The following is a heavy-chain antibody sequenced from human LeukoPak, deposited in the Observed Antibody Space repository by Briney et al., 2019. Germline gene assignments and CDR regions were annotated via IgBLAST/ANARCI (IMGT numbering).Heavy chain of an antibody. CDR3: VRSYYPNWFVP. CDR1: GFTFSSYS. J-gene: IGHJ5*02. V-gene: IGHV3-48*01. Sequence: GGSLRLSCAASGFTFSSYSMNWVRQAPGKGLEWVSHISTTTTSIYYADSVEGRFTISRDNAKNSLFLQMNSLRAEDTAVYYCVRSYYPNWFVPWGQGTLVTVSS. CDR2: ISTTTTSI. D-gene: IGHD3-10*01.